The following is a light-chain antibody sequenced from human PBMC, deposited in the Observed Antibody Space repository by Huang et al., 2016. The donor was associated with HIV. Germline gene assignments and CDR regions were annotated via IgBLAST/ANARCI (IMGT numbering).Light chain of an antibody. V-gene: IGKV1-8*01. J-gene: IGKJ3*01. CDR1: PDINNF. Sequence: IGMTQSPSSLSASTGDRVTITCRANPDINNFLAWYQQRPGSVPKLLIVAASTLQIGVPSRCSGNGAGKDFTLTIGCLHSEDVATYYRQQYDIHPLTFGPGTRVDIK. CDR3: QQYDIHPLT. CDR2: AAS.